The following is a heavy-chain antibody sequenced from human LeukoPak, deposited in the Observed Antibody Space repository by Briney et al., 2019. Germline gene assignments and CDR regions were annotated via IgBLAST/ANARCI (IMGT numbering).Heavy chain of an antibody. V-gene: IGHV4-4*02. D-gene: IGHD2-15*01. CDR1: GGSISSSSW. Sequence: PSETLSLTCAVSGGSISSSSWWSWVRQPPGKGLEWIGEIYHSGSTNYNPSLKSRVTISVDKSKNQFSLKLSSVTAADTAVYYCARGGGSWKGAFDIWGQGTMVTVSS. J-gene: IGHJ3*02. CDR2: IYHSGST. CDR3: ARGGGSWKGAFDI.